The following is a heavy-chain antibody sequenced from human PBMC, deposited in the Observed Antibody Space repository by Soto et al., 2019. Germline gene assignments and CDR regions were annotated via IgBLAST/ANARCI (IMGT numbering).Heavy chain of an antibody. CDR3: AKSATVPAAIAY. CDR2: INAGNGNT. J-gene: IGHJ4*02. Sequence: QVQLVQSGAEGKKPGASVKVSCKASGYTFTSYAMHWVRQAPGQRLEWMGWINAGNGNTRYSQKFQGRVTITRDTSASTAYMELSSLRSEDTAVYYCAKSATVPAAIAYWGQGTLVTVSS. V-gene: IGHV1-3*01. D-gene: IGHD2-2*02. CDR1: GYTFTSYA.